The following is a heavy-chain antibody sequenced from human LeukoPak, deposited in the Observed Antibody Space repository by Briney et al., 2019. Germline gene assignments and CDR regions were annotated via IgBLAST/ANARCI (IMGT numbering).Heavy chain of an antibody. CDR2: IRSKANSYAT. V-gene: IGHV3-73*01. D-gene: IGHD3-22*01. CDR3: AKDFVRPPVVIGAFDI. Sequence: PGGSLRLSCAASGFTFSGSAMHWVRQASGKGLEWVGRIRSKANSYATAYAASVKGRFTISRDDSKNTAYLQMNSLKTEDTAVYYCAKDFVRPPVVIGAFDIWGQGTMVTVSS. CDR1: GFTFSGSA. J-gene: IGHJ3*02.